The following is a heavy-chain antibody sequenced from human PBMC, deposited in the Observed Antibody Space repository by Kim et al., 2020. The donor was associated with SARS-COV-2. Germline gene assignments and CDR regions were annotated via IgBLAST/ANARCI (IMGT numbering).Heavy chain of an antibody. CDR3: ARDLGVVIPTTKNYYYYGMDV. V-gene: IGHV3-66*01. J-gene: IGHJ6*02. Sequence: FTISRDNSKNTLYLQMNSLRAEDTAVYYCARDLGVVIPTTKNYYYYGMDVWGQGTTVTVSS. D-gene: IGHD3-22*01.